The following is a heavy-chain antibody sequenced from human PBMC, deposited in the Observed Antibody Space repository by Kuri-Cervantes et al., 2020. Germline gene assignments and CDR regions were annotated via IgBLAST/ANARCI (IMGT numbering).Heavy chain of an antibody. D-gene: IGHD5-18*01. CDR2: ISYDGTNK. Sequence: GGSLRLSCAASGFPFSSAFTFSSYAMHWVRQAPGKGLEWVALISYDGTNKYHADSVKGRFTIYRDNLENTLNLQMNSLRAEDTAVYYCAREDTRRTLDSWGQGTLVTVSS. CDR1: GFPFSSAFTFSSYA. J-gene: IGHJ4*02. V-gene: IGHV3-30-3*01. CDR3: AREDTRRTLDS.